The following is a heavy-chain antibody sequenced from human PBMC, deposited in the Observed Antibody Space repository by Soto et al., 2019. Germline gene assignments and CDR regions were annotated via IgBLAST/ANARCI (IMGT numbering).Heavy chain of an antibody. D-gene: IGHD2-15*01. V-gene: IGHV1-18*01. J-gene: IGHJ6*02. CDR1: GYTFARYG. CDR2: ISTYNDNT. CDR3: AREGYCSSGSCALYSHDFFGMDV. Sequence: ASVKVSCKTSGYTFARYGISWVRQVPGQGLEWMGWISTYNDNTKYAQKLKGRVTMSTDTSTDTAYMELRSLTSDDTAVYYCAREGYCSSGSCALYSHDFFGMDVWGQGTTVTVSS.